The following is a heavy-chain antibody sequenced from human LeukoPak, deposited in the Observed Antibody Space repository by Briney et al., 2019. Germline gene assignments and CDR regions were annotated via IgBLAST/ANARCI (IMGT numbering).Heavy chain of an antibody. CDR1: DGSISSRSFY. V-gene: IGHV4-39*01. CDR3: ARGMITFGN. CDR2: ISYSGST. J-gene: IGHJ4*02. Sequence: SETLSLTCTVSDGSISSRSFYWGWIRQPPGQGLEWIGSISYSGSTYYNPSLKSRLTISVDTSKNQFSLILRSVTAADAAVYFCARGMITFGNWGQGTLVTVSS. D-gene: IGHD3-16*01.